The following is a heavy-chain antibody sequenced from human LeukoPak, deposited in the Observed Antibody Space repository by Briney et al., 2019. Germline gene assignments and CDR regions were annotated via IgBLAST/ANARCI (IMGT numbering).Heavy chain of an antibody. CDR3: ARVGRGGGSYNFDY. D-gene: IGHD1-26*01. Sequence: SETLSLTCTVAGGSISSSSYYWGWIRQPPGKGLEWIGSIYYSGSTYYNPSLKSRVTISVDRSKNQFSLKLSSVTAADTAVYYCARVGRGGGSYNFDYWGQGTLVTVSS. CDR2: IYYSGST. V-gene: IGHV4-39*07. CDR1: GGSISSSSYY. J-gene: IGHJ4*02.